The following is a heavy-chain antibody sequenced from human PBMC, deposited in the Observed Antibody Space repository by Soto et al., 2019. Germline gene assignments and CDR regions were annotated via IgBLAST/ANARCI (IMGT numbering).Heavy chain of an antibody. J-gene: IGHJ5*02. CDR1: GFSLSTTGVG. CDR3: AQRLREYGLGRERENYFDP. V-gene: IGHV2-5*02. CDR2: IYWDDDK. Sequence: QITLKDSGPTLVSPTKTLTLTCTFSGFSLSTTGVGVGWIRQPPGKALEWLALIYWDDDKRYSPSLKSRLTITKETSKNELILTMTNMDLVYTATYYCAQRLREYGLGRERENYFDPWGQGTLVTVYS. D-gene: IGHD3-10*01.